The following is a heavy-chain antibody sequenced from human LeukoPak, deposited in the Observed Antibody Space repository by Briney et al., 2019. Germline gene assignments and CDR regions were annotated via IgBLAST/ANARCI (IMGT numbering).Heavy chain of an antibody. V-gene: IGHV1-18*01. D-gene: IGHD3-10*01. Sequence: ASVKVSCKASGYTFTNYGIIWLRQAPGQGLEWMGWISAYNGNTDYPQKLQGRVTLTTDTSTSTAYMELRNLRPDDTAVYYCARDTPFYHGSGSLSDYWAQGTLVTVSS. CDR1: GYTFTNYG. CDR3: ARDTPFYHGSGSLSDY. CDR2: ISAYNGNT. J-gene: IGHJ4*02.